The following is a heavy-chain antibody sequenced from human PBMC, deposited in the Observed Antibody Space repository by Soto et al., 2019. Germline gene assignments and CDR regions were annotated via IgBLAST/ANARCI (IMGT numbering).Heavy chain of an antibody. CDR3: ARYNTGHSDY. CDR2: IWYHGNSM. J-gene: IGHJ4*02. V-gene: IGHV3-33*01. D-gene: IGHD1-20*01. CDR1: GFTFSSYG. Sequence: QGQLAESGGGVVQPGRSLRLSCAASGFTFSSYGMHRVRQAPGKGLEWVAVIWYHGNSMYYADSVKGRFTISRDNSKNTLYLQMNNLRAEDTAVYYCARYNTGHSDYWGQGTLVTVSS.